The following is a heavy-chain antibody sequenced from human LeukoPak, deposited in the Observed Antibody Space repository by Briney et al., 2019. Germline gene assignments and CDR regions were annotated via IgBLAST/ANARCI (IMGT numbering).Heavy chain of an antibody. V-gene: IGHV4-34*01. D-gene: IGHD6-6*01. J-gene: IGHJ4*02. Sequence: GSLRLSCAASGFTFDDYGMSWVRQAPGKGLEWIGEINHSGSTNYNPSLKSRVTISVDTSKNQFSLKLSSVTAADTAVYYCARSSLVWGQGTLVTVSS. CDR2: INHSGST. CDR1: GFTFDDYG. CDR3: ARSSLV.